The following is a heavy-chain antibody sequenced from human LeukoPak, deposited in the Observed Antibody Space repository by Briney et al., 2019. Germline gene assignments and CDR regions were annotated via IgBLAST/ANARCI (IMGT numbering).Heavy chain of an antibody. CDR2: IRSKANSYAT. J-gene: IGHJ4*02. CDR1: GFTFSDHY. D-gene: IGHD1-7*01. Sequence: GGSLRLSCAASGFTFSDHYMDWVRQAPGKGLEWVGRIRSKANSYATAYAASVKGRFTISRDDSKNTAYLQMNSLKTEDTAVYYCTRLGITGTTGDWGQGTLVTVSS. V-gene: IGHV3-73*01. CDR3: TRLGITGTTGD.